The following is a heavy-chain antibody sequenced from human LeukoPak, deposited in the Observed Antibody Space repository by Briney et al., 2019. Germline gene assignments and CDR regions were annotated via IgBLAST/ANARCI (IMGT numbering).Heavy chain of an antibody. J-gene: IGHJ4*02. CDR1: GLTFSSHW. CDR2: IYYDATNK. CDR3: ARQTTVATDS. Sequence: GGSLRLSCAASGLTFSSHWMHWVRQAPGKGLEWVALIYYDATNKYYIDSVKGRFTISRDNSKNTLYLQMSSLRVEDTAVYYCARQTTVATDSWGQGTLVTVSS. V-gene: IGHV3-33*08. D-gene: IGHD4-23*01.